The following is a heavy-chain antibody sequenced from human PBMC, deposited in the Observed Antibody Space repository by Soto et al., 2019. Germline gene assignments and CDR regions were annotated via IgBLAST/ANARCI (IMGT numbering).Heavy chain of an antibody. CDR1: GFTFSSYS. D-gene: IGHD2-8*01. J-gene: IGHJ3*02. Sequence: GGSLRLSCAASGFTFSSYSMNWVRQAPGKGLEWVSSISSSSSYIYYADSVKGRFTISRDNAKNSLYLQMNSLRAEDTAVYYCARDRRMAPPNAFDIWGQGTMVTVSS. CDR2: ISSSSSYI. V-gene: IGHV3-21*01. CDR3: ARDRRMAPPNAFDI.